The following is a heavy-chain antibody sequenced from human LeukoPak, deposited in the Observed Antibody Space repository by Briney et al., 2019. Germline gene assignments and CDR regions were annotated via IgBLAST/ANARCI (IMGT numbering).Heavy chain of an antibody. V-gene: IGHV3-33*01. J-gene: IGHJ4*02. Sequence: PGGSLRHSCAASGFTFSSYGMHWVRQAPGKGLEWVADIWYDGSHKYYADSVKGRFTISRDNSKNTLHLQMNSLRAEDTAVYYCARDLLLWFGELSRDSDYWGQGTLVTVSS. CDR1: GFTFSSYG. D-gene: IGHD3-10*01. CDR3: ARDLLLWFGELSRDSDY. CDR2: IWYDGSHK.